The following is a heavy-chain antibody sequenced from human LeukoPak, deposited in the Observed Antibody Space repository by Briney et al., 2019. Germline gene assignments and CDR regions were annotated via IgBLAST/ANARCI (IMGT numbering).Heavy chain of an antibody. CDR3: ARPKTGYSYGYDWFDP. V-gene: IGHV4-39*01. Sequence: SETLSLTCTVSGGSISSSSYYWGRIRQPPGKGLEWTVNIYYSGSTYYNPSLKSRVTISVDTSKNQFSLKLSSVTAADTAVYYCARPKTGYSYGYDWFDPWGQGTLVTVSS. D-gene: IGHD5-18*01. CDR2: IYYSGST. CDR1: GGSISSSSYY. J-gene: IGHJ5*02.